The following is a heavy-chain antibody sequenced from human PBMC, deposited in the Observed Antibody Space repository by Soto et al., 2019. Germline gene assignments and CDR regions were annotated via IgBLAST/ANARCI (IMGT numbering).Heavy chain of an antibody. Sequence: QVQLVQSGAEVKKPGASVKVSCKASGYTFTTYDINWVRQATGQGLEWMAWMNPNSGNTGYAQKFQDRVTMTRDTSISTAYVELSGLTSEDTAVYYCARGGTAVATRPLDYWGQGTLVTVSS. D-gene: IGHD6-19*01. V-gene: IGHV1-8*01. CDR3: ARGGTAVATRPLDY. J-gene: IGHJ4*02. CDR1: GYTFTTYD. CDR2: MNPNSGNT.